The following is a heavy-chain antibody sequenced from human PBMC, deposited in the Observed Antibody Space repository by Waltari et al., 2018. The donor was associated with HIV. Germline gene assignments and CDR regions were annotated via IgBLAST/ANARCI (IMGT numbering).Heavy chain of an antibody. V-gene: IGHV3-15*01. CDR2: IKSEDDGGTT. CDR1: GFTLTNAW. Sequence: EVQLVESGGGLVKPGESLRLSCAASGFTLTNAWMSWVRQAPGKGLEWVGRIKSEDDGGTTDYAAPVKGRFTISRDDSKNALYLQMNSLKTEDTALYYCTSTGGGITDYWGQGTLVTV. J-gene: IGHJ4*02. D-gene: IGHD2-15*01. CDR3: TSTGGGITDY.